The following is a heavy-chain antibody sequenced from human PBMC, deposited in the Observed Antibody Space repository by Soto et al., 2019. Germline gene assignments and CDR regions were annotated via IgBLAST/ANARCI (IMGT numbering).Heavy chain of an antibody. D-gene: IGHD2-15*01. V-gene: IGHV4-39*01. CDR1: GGSISSSSYY. CDR3: ASKDEAHFDY. CDR2: IYYSGST. J-gene: IGHJ4*02. Sequence: PSETLSLTCTVSGGSISSSSYYWGWIRQPPGKGLEWIGSIYYSGSTYYNPSLKSRVTISVDTSKNQFSLKLSSVTAADTAVYYCASKDEAHFDYWGQGTLVTVSS.